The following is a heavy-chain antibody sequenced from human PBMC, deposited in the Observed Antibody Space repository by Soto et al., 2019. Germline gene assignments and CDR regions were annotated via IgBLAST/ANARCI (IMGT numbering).Heavy chain of an antibody. J-gene: IGHJ6*02. V-gene: IGHV1-69*13. CDR3: ARDRSEVVPAAIGYYYYGMDV. Sequence: GASVKVSCKASGGTFSSYAISWVRQAPGQGLEWMGGIIPILGTANYAQKFQGRVTITADESTSTAYMELSSLRSEDTAVYYCARDRSEVVPAAIGYYYYGMDVWGQGTTVTVSS. CDR1: GGTFSSYA. CDR2: IIPILGTA. D-gene: IGHD2-2*01.